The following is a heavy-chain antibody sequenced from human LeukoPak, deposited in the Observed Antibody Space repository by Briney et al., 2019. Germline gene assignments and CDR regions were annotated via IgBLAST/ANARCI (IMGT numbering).Heavy chain of an antibody. Sequence: GESLKISCKGSGCSFTTHWIGWVRQMPGKGLEWMGIIYPGDSDTRYSPSFQGQVTISADRSISTAYLQWSSLKASDTAMYYCARHPICTSTDCYKGGSFDYWGQGTLVTVSS. CDR2: IYPGDSDT. D-gene: IGHD2-2*02. CDR3: ARHPICTSTDCYKGGSFDY. CDR1: GCSFTTHW. J-gene: IGHJ4*02. V-gene: IGHV5-51*01.